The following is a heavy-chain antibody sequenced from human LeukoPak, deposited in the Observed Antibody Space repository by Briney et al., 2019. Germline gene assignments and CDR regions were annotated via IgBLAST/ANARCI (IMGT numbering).Heavy chain of an antibody. CDR3: ARGPPRGKYYYMDV. CDR2: IGTASDT. Sequence: GGSLRLSCAASGFTFSSFDMHWVRQPTGQGLEWVSTIGTASDTYYPGSVEGRFTLSRDNAKNSLYLLMNSLTAGDTAVYYCARGPPRGKYYYMDVWGKGTTVTVSS. J-gene: IGHJ6*03. CDR1: GFTFSSFD. V-gene: IGHV3-13*01. D-gene: IGHD1-1*01.